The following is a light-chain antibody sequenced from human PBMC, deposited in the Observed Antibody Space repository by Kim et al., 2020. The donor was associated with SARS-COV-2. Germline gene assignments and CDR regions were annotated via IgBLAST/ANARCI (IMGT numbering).Light chain of an antibody. Sequence: ASVGDIVTITCRASQDIRNDLGWYQQNPGRAPKRLIYGASSLQSGVPSRFSGSGSGTEFTLTISSVQPEDFATYFCLQLSTYPITFGQGTRLEIK. CDR1: QDIRND. CDR2: GAS. J-gene: IGKJ5*01. V-gene: IGKV1-17*01. CDR3: LQLSTYPIT.